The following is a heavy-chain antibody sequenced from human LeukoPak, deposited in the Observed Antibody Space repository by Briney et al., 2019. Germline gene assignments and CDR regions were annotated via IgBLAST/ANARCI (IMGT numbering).Heavy chain of an antibody. J-gene: IGHJ4*02. CDR3: TTDLGTYYHGSQRLIPIDY. D-gene: IGHD3-10*01. Sequence: GGSLRLSCVDSGFTFTNAWMSWVRQAPGKGLEWIGRIKSKTDGETTNYAEPVRGGFTISRDDSKSAVYLQMNSLKIEDTAVYYCTTDLGTYYHGSQRLIPIDYWGQGTLVTVSS. V-gene: IGHV3-15*01. CDR2: IKSKTDGETT. CDR1: GFTFTNAW.